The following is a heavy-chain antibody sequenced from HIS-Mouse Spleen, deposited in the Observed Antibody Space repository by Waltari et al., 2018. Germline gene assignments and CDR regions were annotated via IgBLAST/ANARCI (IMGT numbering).Heavy chain of an antibody. Sequence: EVQLLESGGGLVQPGGSLRLSCAASGFTFSSYAMSWVRQAPGKGLEWVSAISGSVGSTYYADSVKGRFTISRDNSKNTLYLQMNSLRAEDTAVYYCATRMYYDILTGYDYWGQGTLVTVSS. J-gene: IGHJ4*02. CDR1: GFTFSSYA. CDR3: ATRMYYDILTGYDY. CDR2: ISGSVGST. V-gene: IGHV3-23*01. D-gene: IGHD3-9*01.